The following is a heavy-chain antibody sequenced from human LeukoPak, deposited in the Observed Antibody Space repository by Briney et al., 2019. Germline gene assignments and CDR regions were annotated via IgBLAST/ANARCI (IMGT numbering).Heavy chain of an antibody. D-gene: IGHD6-13*01. V-gene: IGHV4-61*02. Sequence: SQTLSLTCTVSGGSISSGSYYWSWIRQPAGKGLEWIGRIYTSGSTNYNPSLKSRVTISVDTSKNQFSLKLSSVTAADTAVYYCAGRSWLNYWGQGTLVTVSS. CDR3: AGRSWLNY. CDR1: GGSISSGSYY. CDR2: IYTSGST. J-gene: IGHJ4*02.